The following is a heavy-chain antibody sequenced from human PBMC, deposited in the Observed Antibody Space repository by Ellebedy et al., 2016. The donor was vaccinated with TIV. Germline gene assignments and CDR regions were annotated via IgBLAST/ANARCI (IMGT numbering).Heavy chain of an antibody. V-gene: IGHV1-18*04. Sequence: ASVKVSCKASGYTFTSYGISWVRQAPGQGLEWMGWISAYNGNTNYAQKFQGRVTMTRDTSISTAYMELSSLRSEDTAVYYCARDKGWVVGPIVVVPGTVDYWGQGTLVTVSS. J-gene: IGHJ4*02. CDR1: GYTFTSYG. D-gene: IGHD2-2*01. CDR2: ISAYNGNT. CDR3: ARDKGWVVGPIVVVPGTVDY.